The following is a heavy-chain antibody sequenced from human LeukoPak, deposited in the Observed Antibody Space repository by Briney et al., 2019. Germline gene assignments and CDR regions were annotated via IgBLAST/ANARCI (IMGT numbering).Heavy chain of an antibody. Sequence: SETLSLTCAVSGGSFSPYYWTWIRQPPGKGLEWIGYIYYSGYTDYNPSLKSRVTMSLDTSKNQFSLKLSSVTAADTAVYYCARAVISFGAAVAKGFDCWGQGTLVTVSS. J-gene: IGHJ4*02. D-gene: IGHD3-16*01. CDR3: ARAVISFGAAVAKGFDC. CDR1: GGSFSPYY. V-gene: IGHV4-59*01. CDR2: IYYSGYT.